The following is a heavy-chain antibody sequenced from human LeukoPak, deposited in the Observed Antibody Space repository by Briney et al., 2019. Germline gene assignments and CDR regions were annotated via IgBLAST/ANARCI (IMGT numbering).Heavy chain of an antibody. CDR2: INPNSGGT. J-gene: IGHJ6*03. V-gene: IGHV1-2*02. Sequence: ASVKVSCKASGYTFTGYYMHWVRQAPGQGLEWMGWINPNSGGTNYAQKFQGRVTMTRDTSISTAYMELSRLRSDDTAVYYCARDAVDRSDYYMDVWGKGTTVTVSS. CDR3: ARDAVDRSDYYMDV. D-gene: IGHD3-16*02. CDR1: GYTFTGYY.